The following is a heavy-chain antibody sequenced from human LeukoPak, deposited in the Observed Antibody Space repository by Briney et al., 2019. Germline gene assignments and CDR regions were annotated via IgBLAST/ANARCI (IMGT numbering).Heavy chain of an antibody. CDR1: GFTFSSYA. Sequence: GGSLRLSCAASGFTFSSYAMSWVRQAPGKGLEWVSAISGSGGRTYYADSVKGRFTISRDNSKNTLYLQMNSLRAEDTAVYYCAKDGVRVTFLSPRDYIWGSYRLGYFDYWGQGTLVTVSS. V-gene: IGHV3-23*01. CDR3: AKDGVRVTFLSPRDYIWGSYRLGYFDY. D-gene: IGHD3-16*02. J-gene: IGHJ4*02. CDR2: ISGSGGRT.